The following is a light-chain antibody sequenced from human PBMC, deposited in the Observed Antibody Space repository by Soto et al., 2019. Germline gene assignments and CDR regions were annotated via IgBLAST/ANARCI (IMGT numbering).Light chain of an antibody. CDR1: SGHSNCI. CDR2: LEGSGSY. V-gene: IGLV4-60*03. CDR3: ETWDSYSRL. Sequence: QSVLTQSSSASASLGSSVKLTCTLSSGHSNCIIAWHQQQPGKAPRYLMKLEGSGSYNKGSGVPDRFSGSSSGADRYLTISNLQSEDEADYYCETWDSYSRLFGGGTKLTVL. J-gene: IGLJ3*02.